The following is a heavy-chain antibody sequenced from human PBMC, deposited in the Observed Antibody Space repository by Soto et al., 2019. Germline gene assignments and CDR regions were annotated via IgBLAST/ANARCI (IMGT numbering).Heavy chain of an antibody. J-gene: IGHJ6*02. CDR3: ARDLLLWFGELSYYYYGMDV. D-gene: IGHD3-10*01. V-gene: IGHV3-66*01. Sequence: PGGSLRLSCAASGFTVSSNYMSWVRQAPGKGLEWVSVIYSGGSTYYADSVKGRFTISRDNSKNTLYLQMNSLRAEDTAVYYCARDLLLWFGELSYYYYGMDVWGQGTTVTVSS. CDR2: IYSGGST. CDR1: GFTVSSNY.